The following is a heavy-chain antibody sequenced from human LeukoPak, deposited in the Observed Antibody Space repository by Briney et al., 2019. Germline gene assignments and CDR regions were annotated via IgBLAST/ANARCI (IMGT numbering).Heavy chain of an antibody. CDR1: GGTFSSYA. Sequence: ASVKVSCKASGGTFSSYAISWVRQAPGQGLEWMGWINTNTGNPTYAQGFTGRFVFSLDTSVSTAYLQISSLKAEDTAVYYCARDFRLAAAGTPPAYWGQGTLVTVSS. CDR3: ARDFRLAAAGTPPAY. V-gene: IGHV7-4-1*02. J-gene: IGHJ4*02. CDR2: INTNTGNP. D-gene: IGHD6-13*01.